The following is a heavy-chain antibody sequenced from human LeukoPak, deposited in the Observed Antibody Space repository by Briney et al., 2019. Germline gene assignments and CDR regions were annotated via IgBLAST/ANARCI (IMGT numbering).Heavy chain of an antibody. D-gene: IGHD1-26*01. CDR1: GFTFSSYA. Sequence: GGSLRLSCAASGFTFSSYAMSWDRQAPGKGLEWVSAISGSGGSTYYTDSVKGRFTISRDNSKNTMYLQMNSLRTEATAVYYCAKAPGGSYSYYFDYWGQGTMVTVSS. CDR3: AKAPGGSYSYYFDY. J-gene: IGHJ4*02. V-gene: IGHV3-23*01. CDR2: ISGSGGST.